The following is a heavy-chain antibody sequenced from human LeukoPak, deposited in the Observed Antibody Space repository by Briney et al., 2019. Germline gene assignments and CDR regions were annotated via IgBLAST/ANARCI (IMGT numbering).Heavy chain of an antibody. CDR3: AKDRMILEWLYGFDY. CDR1: GFTFSGSA. D-gene: IGHD3-3*01. J-gene: IGHJ4*02. Sequence: PGGSLRLSCAASGFTFSGSAMHWVRQASGKGLEWVGRIRSKANSYATAYAASVKGRFTISRDDSKNTAYLQMNSLKTEDTAVYYCAKDRMILEWLYGFDYWGRGTLVTVSS. CDR2: IRSKANSYAT. V-gene: IGHV3-73*01.